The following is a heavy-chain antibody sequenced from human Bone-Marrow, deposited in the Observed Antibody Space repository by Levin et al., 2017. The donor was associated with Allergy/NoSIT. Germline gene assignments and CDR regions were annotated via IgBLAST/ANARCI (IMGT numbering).Heavy chain of an antibody. Sequence: GGSLRLSCAASGFTFSSYWMHWVRQAPGKGLVWVSRINSDGSSTSYADSVKGRFTISRDNAKNTLYLQMNSLRAEDTAVYYCARDHYDILTGYYKGEYPFDYWGQGTLVTVSS. D-gene: IGHD3-9*01. J-gene: IGHJ4*02. CDR1: GFTFSSYW. CDR2: INSDGSST. CDR3: ARDHYDILTGYYKGEYPFDY. V-gene: IGHV3-74*01.